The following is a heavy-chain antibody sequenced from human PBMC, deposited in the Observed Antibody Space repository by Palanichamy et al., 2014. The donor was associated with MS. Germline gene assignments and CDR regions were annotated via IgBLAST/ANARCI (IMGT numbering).Heavy chain of an antibody. CDR3: ARQNIRIQGVLDS. D-gene: IGHD3-10*01. Sequence: QVQLQESGPGLVKPSETLSLTCTVSGASITTDYWNWIRQPAGKGLEWIGRILASGNTNYNPSLKGRVTMSLDTSKSQFSLNLTSVTAADTALYYCARQNIRIQGVLDSWGQGTLVTVSS. J-gene: IGHJ4*02. CDR1: GASITTDY. CDR2: ILASGNT. V-gene: IGHV4-4*07.